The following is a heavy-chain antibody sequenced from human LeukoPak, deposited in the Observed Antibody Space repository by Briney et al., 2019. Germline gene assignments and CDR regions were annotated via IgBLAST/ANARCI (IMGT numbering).Heavy chain of an antibody. V-gene: IGHV4-34*12. CDR2: IFYTGKT. Sequence: GSLRLSCAASGFTFSSYWMGWVRRAPGKGPEWIGDIFYTGKTNYNPSLKSRVSISIDTSKNQFSLKLTSVTAADTAVYYCARVFDSWGQGTLVTVSS. J-gene: IGHJ4*02. CDR3: ARVFDS. CDR1: GFTFSSYW.